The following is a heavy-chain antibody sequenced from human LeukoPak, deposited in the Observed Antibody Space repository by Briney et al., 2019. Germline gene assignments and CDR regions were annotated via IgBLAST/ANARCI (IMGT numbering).Heavy chain of an antibody. V-gene: IGHV4-38-2*01. CDR1: GYSISSNYY. Sequence: SETLSFTCAVSGYSISSNYYWGWIRQPPGKGLEWIASIFQTGTTNYNPSLKSRVTISVDTSKNQFSLKLSSVSAADTAVYYCARARGTAIFGVVILDYYMDIWGKGATVTVSS. CDR3: ARARGTAIFGVVILDYYMDI. J-gene: IGHJ6*03. CDR2: IFQTGTT. D-gene: IGHD3-3*01.